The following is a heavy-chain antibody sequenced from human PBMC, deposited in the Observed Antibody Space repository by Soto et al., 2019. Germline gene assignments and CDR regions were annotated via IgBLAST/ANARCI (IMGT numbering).Heavy chain of an antibody. CDR1: GGSISSGGYY. V-gene: IGHV4-31*03. CDR3: ARGAKIVVVVAAYFDY. CDR2: IYYSGST. Sequence: SETLSLTCTVSGGSISSGGYYWSLIRQHPGKGLEWIGYIYYSGSTYYNPSLKSRVTISVDTSKNQFSLKLSSVTAADTAVYYCARGAKIVVVVAAYFDYWGQGTLVTVSS. J-gene: IGHJ4*02. D-gene: IGHD2-15*01.